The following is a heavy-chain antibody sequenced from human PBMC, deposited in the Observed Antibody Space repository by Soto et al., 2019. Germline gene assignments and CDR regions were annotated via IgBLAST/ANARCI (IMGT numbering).Heavy chain of an antibody. V-gene: IGHV3-48*01. Sequence: GGSLRLSCAASGFTFSSYSMNWVRQAPGKGLEWVSYISSSSSTIYYADSVKGRFTISRDNAKNSLYLQMNSLRAEDTAVYYCARDGGYSYGYALNWFDPWGQEPWSPSPQ. CDR3: ARDGGYSYGYALNWFDP. J-gene: IGHJ5*02. CDR2: ISSSSSTI. CDR1: GFTFSSYS. D-gene: IGHD5-18*01.